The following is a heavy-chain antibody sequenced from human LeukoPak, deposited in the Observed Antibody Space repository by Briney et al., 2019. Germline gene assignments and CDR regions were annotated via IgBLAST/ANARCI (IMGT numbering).Heavy chain of an antibody. J-gene: IGHJ4*02. D-gene: IGHD1-1*01. V-gene: IGHV3-23*01. Sequence: GGSLTLSCAASGFTFSDYAMSWVRQAPGKGLEWVSTASYYVGKQYHADSVRGRFTVSRDNSRNTVSLQMSSLRVEDTGIYYCAKAGIGTDGAGFLCEYWGQGTLVTVSS. CDR3: AKAGIGTDGAGFLCEY. CDR2: ASYYVGKQ. CDR1: GFTFSDYA.